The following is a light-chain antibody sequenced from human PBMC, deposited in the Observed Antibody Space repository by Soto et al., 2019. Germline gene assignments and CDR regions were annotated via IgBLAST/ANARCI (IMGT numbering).Light chain of an antibody. CDR3: QQYGRSPRT. CDR1: QSVSSSY. CDR2: GAS. J-gene: IGKJ1*01. Sequence: EIVLTQSPGTLSFSRGERFTLSCMASQSVSSSYIAWYQQKPGQAPRLIIYGASSRATGIPDRFSGRASGTDFTLSISRLEPEDFGVYYCQQYGRSPRTFGQGTKVDIK. V-gene: IGKV3-20*01.